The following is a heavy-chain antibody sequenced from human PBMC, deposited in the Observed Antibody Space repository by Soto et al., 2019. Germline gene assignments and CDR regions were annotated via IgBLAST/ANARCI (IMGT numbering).Heavy chain of an antibody. CDR1: GGSINTVNYY. J-gene: IGHJ4*02. D-gene: IGHD1-1*01. CDR2: IYNGGTT. CDR3: ARGGHWMFDY. Sequence: PSETLSLTCTVSGGSINTVNYYWSWIRQSPDKGLEWIGHIYNGGTTYNNPSLTSRVTISVDTSNNQFSLKLSSVSAADTAVYYCARGGHWMFDYWGQGTLVTVSS. V-gene: IGHV4-30-4*01.